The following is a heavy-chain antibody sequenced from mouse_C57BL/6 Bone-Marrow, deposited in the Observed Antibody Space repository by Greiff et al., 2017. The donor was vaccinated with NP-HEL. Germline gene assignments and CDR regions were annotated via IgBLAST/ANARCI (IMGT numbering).Heavy chain of an antibody. CDR1: GYTFTSYW. J-gene: IGHJ1*03. CDR2: IDPSDSYH. D-gene: IGHD1-1*01. CDR3: ARRGFTTVVDWYFDV. Sequence: VQLQQSGAELVKPGASVKLSCKASGYTFTSYWMQWVKQRPGQGLEWIGEIDPSDSYHNYNQKFKGKGTLTVDTATSTAYLQLSSLTSEDSAVYYCARRGFTTVVDWYFDVWGTGTTVTVSS. V-gene: IGHV1-50*01.